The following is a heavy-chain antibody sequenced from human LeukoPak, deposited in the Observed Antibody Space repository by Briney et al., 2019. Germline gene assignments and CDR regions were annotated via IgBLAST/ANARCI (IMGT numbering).Heavy chain of an antibody. CDR3: ARGGYCSSTSCYTTGWFDP. CDR1: GGTFSSYA. V-gene: IGHV1-69*05. CDR2: IIPIFGTA. D-gene: IGHD2-2*02. Sequence: GSSVKVSCKASGGTFSSYAISWVRQAPGQGLEWMGGIIPIFGTANYAQKFQGRVTITTDESTSTAYMELSSLRSEDTVVYYCARGGYCSSTSCYTTGWFDPWGQGTLVTVSS. J-gene: IGHJ5*02.